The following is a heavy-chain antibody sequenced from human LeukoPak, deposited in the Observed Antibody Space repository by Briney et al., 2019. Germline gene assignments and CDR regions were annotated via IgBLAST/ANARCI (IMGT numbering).Heavy chain of an antibody. CDR2: IYYSGST. J-gene: IGHJ6*02. CDR1: GGSISSYY. V-gene: IGHV4-59*08. Sequence: PSETLSLTCTVSGGSISSYYWSWIRQPAGKGLEWIGDIYYSGSTNYNPSLKSRVTISVDTSKNQFSLKLSSVTAADTAVYYCARHRVKTYSSSWYEPLYGMDVWGQGTTVTVSS. CDR3: ARHRVKTYSSSWYEPLYGMDV. D-gene: IGHD6-13*01.